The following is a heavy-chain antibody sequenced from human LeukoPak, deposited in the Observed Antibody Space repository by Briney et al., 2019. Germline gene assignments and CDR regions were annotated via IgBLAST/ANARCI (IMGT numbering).Heavy chain of an antibody. CDR2: TSGSGGRT. Sequence: GGSLRLSCAASGFTFSSYTLNWVRQAPGKGLEWVSATSGSGGRTYYIDSVKGRFTVSGASSKNTLYLQMNSLRAEDTAVYYCAKNVNSGTYPRSFDFWGQGTMVTVSS. D-gene: IGHD1-26*01. CDR1: GFTFSSYT. V-gene: IGHV3-23*01. J-gene: IGHJ3*01. CDR3: AKNVNSGTYPRSFDF.